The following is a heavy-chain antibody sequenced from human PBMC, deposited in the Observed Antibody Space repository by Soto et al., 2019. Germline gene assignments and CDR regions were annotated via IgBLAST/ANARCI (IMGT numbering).Heavy chain of an antibody. D-gene: IGHD2-21*02. CDR2: ISNDGSNK. CDR3: ASAPITVVTPYYFDY. CDR1: GFTFSSYA. J-gene: IGHJ4*02. V-gene: IGHV3-30-3*01. Sequence: QVQLVESGGGVVQPGRSLRLSCAASGFTFSSYAMHWVRQAPGKGLEWVAVISNDGSNKYYADSVKGRFTISRDNSKNTLYLQMNSLRVEDTAVYYCASAPITVVTPYYFDYWGQGTLVTVSS.